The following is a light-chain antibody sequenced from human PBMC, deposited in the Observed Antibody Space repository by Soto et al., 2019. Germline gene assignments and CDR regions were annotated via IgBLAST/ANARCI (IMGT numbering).Light chain of an antibody. CDR3: SSYTSSSTRV. V-gene: IGLV1-40*01. Sequence: QSVLAQPPSVSGAPGQRVTISCTGSSSNIGAGYDVHWYQQLPGTAPKLLIYGNSNRPSGVPDRFSGSKSVNTATLTISGLQADDEADYYCSSYTSSSTRVFGTGTKVTVL. CDR2: GNS. J-gene: IGLJ1*01. CDR1: SSNIGAGYD.